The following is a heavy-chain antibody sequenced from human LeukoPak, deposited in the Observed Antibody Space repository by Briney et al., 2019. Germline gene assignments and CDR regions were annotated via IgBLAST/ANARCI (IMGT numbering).Heavy chain of an antibody. Sequence: TPETLSLTCTVSGGSISSGGYYWSWIRQHPGKGLEWIGYIYYSGSTYYNPSLKSRVTISVDTSKNQFSLKLSSVTAADTAVYYCARDVADSSSSLSLGYWGQGTLVTVSS. CDR1: GGSISSGGYY. CDR3: ARDVADSSSSLSLGY. CDR2: IYYSGST. J-gene: IGHJ4*02. V-gene: IGHV4-31*03. D-gene: IGHD6-6*01.